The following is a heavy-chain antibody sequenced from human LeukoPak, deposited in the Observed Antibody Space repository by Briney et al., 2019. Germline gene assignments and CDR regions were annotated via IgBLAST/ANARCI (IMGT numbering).Heavy chain of an antibody. Sequence: ASVKVSCKVSGYTLTELSMHWVRRAPGKGLEWMGGFDPEDGETIYAQKFQGRVTMTEDTSTDTAYMELSSLRSEDTAVYYCATDTIAVAGLYYYGMDVWGQGTTVTVSS. CDR3: ATDTIAVAGLYYYGMDV. CDR2: FDPEDGET. CDR1: GYTLTELS. D-gene: IGHD6-19*01. J-gene: IGHJ6*02. V-gene: IGHV1-24*01.